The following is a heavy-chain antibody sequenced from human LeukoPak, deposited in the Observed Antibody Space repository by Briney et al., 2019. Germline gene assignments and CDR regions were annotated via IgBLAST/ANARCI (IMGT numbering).Heavy chain of an antibody. D-gene: IGHD4-11*01. V-gene: IGHV3-53*01. CDR1: GFTVNSNY. Sequence: GGSLRLSCAASGFTVNSNYMSWVRQAPGKGLEWVSVIYSGGSTYYADSVKGRFTISRDNSKNTLYLQMNSLRAEDTAVYYCARGMENSNYGWFDPWGQGTLVTVSS. CDR3: ARGMENSNYGWFDP. J-gene: IGHJ5*02. CDR2: IYSGGST.